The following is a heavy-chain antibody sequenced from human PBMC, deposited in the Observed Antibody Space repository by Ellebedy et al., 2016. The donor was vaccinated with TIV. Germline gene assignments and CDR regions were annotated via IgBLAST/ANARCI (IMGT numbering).Heavy chain of an antibody. J-gene: IGHJ4*02. CDR2: ISYDGSNK. D-gene: IGHD4-17*01. V-gene: IGHV3-30*03. CDR1: GFTFSSYG. CDR3: ARGNYGDYDY. Sequence: GESLKISXAASGFTFSSYGMHWVRQAPGKGLEWVAVISYDGSNKYYADSVKGRFTISRDNSKNTLYLQMNSLRAEDTAVYYCARGNYGDYDYWGQGTLVTVSS.